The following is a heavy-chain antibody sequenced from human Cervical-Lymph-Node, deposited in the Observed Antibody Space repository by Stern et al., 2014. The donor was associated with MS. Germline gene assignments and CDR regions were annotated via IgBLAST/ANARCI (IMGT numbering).Heavy chain of an antibody. D-gene: IGHD1-14*01. CDR3: VRGDTTWHYFYYGLDV. V-gene: IGHV1-46*03. CDR2: IKPRFNNA. J-gene: IGHJ6*02. Sequence: VQLVQSGAEVKKPGAAVKVSCKASGYTFTSYYMHWVRQAPGQGLEWMGVIKPRFNNATYTQSFQDRVTLTRDTSTATVYMELSSLRFADTAVYYCVRGDTTWHYFYYGLDVWGQGTTVTVSS. CDR1: GYTFTSYY.